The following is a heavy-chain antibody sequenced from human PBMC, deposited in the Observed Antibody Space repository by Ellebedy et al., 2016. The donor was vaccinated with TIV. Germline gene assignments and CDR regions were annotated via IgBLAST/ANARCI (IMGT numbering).Heavy chain of an antibody. Sequence: MPSETLSLTCTVSGGSISSYYWSRIRQPPGKGLEWIAYIYYSGGTNYNPSLKSRVTISVDTSKKQFSLKLSSVTAADTAVYYCARGLRGPFDYWGQGTLVTVSS. CDR2: IYYSGGT. J-gene: IGHJ4*02. CDR1: GGSISSYY. CDR3: ARGLRGPFDY. V-gene: IGHV4-59*01.